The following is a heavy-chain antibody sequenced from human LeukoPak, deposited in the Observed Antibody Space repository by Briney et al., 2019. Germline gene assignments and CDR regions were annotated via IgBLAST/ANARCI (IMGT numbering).Heavy chain of an antibody. CDR3: ARGDIGVVPAAIPFVY. V-gene: IGHV3-21*01. Sequence: GGSLRLSCAASGFTFSSYSMNWVRQAPGKGLEWVSSISSSSSYIYYADSVKGRFTISRDNAKNSLYLQMNSLRGEETAVYYCARGDIGVVPAAIPFVYWGQGTLVTVSS. J-gene: IGHJ4*02. CDR1: GFTFSSYS. D-gene: IGHD2-2*01. CDR2: ISSSSSYI.